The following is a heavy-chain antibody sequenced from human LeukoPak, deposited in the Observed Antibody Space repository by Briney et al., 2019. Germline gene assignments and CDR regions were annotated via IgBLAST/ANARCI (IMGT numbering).Heavy chain of an antibody. CDR1: GFSLSTSGMR. J-gene: IGHJ4*02. CDR2: IDWDDDK. Sequence: SGPTLVNPTQTLTLTCTFSGFSLSTSGMRVSWIRQPPRKALEWLARIDWDDDKFYSISLKPRLTISKDTSKNQVVLTMTNMDSVDTATYYCARMISGTYLHYWVQGTLVTVSS. CDR3: ARMISGTYLHY. D-gene: IGHD1-26*01. V-gene: IGHV2-70*04.